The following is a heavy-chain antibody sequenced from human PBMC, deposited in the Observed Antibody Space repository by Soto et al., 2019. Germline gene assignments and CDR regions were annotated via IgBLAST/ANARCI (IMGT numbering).Heavy chain of an antibody. V-gene: IGHV3-72*01. J-gene: IGHJ4*02. CDR3: TRDNPRAPGTLDY. CDR1: GFSFSDHY. D-gene: IGHD6-13*01. CDR2: IRNKANRYTT. Sequence: EMQLVESGGGLVRPRGSLRLSCAASGFSFSDHYMDWVRQAPGKGLEWVGRIRNKANRYTTEYAASVKGRFTISRDDSKNSLYLQMNSLVTDDTAVYFCTRDNPRAPGTLDYWGQGTLVSVSS.